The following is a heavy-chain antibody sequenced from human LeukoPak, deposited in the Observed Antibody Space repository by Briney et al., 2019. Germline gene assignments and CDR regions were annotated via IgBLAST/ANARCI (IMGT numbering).Heavy chain of an antibody. Sequence: SETLSLTCIVSGDSISSTTYYWGWIRQSPGKVLEWIASIYYSGSTYYNPSLQSRGTISVDTSNNQFSLKLSSVTAADTAVYYCAVTYYYDSTGYSPFDYWGQGILVTVSS. D-gene: IGHD3-22*01. CDR1: GDSISSTTYY. CDR3: AVTYYYDSTGYSPFDY. CDR2: IYYSGST. J-gene: IGHJ4*02. V-gene: IGHV4-39*01.